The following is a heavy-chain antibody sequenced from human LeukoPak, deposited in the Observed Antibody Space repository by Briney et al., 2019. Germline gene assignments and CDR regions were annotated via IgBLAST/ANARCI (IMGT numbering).Heavy chain of an antibody. J-gene: IGHJ4*02. CDR1: GGSISSSNW. CDR2: IYHSGST. V-gene: IGHV4-4*02. CDR3: ARVIGGSGSYRQHFDY. Sequence: SETLSLTCAVSGGSISSSNWWSWVRQPPGKGLEWIGEIYHSGSTNYNPSLKSRVTISVDTSKNQFSLKLSSVTAADTAVYYCARVIGGSGSYRQHFDYWGQGTLVTVSS. D-gene: IGHD3-10*01.